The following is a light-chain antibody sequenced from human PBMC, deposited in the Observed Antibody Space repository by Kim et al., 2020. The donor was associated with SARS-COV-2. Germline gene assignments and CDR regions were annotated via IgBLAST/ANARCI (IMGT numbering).Light chain of an antibody. Sequence: SASVGDRVTITCQASLDIRNYLNWYQQKPGKAPNLLLYDASDLEAGVPSRFSGSGAGSHFTFTITSLQPEDVATYYCQQYDNLQYTFGQGTKLEI. J-gene: IGKJ2*01. V-gene: IGKV1-33*01. CDR2: DAS. CDR3: QQYDNLQYT. CDR1: LDIRNY.